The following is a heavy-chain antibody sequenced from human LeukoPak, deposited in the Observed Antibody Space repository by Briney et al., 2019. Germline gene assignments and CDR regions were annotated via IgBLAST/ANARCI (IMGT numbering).Heavy chain of an antibody. Sequence: SETPSLTCTVSGGSISDYYWTWIRQPAGKGLEWIGRIYSSGTTNYNPSLKSRLTMSADTSKNQLSLKLSSVTAADTAVYYCARCHNSAWGDFDYWGQGTLVTVSS. V-gene: IGHV4-4*07. D-gene: IGHD6-19*01. CDR2: IYSSGTT. J-gene: IGHJ4*02. CDR1: GGSISDYY. CDR3: ARCHNSAWGDFDY.